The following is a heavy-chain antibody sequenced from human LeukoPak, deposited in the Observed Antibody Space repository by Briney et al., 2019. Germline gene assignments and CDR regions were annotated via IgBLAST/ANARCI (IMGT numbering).Heavy chain of an antibody. Sequence: SSETLSLTCTVSGYSISSGYYWGWIRQPPGKGLEWIGSIYYSGSTYYNPSLKSRVTISVDTSKNQFSLKLSSVTAADTAVYYCARHSGDYWGQGTLVTVSS. CDR3: ARHSGDY. J-gene: IGHJ4*02. CDR1: GYSISSGYY. V-gene: IGHV4-38-2*02. D-gene: IGHD3-10*01. CDR2: IYYSGST.